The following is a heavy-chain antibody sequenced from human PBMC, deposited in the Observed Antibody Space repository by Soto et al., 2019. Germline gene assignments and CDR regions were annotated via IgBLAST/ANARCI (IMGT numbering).Heavy chain of an antibody. D-gene: IGHD3-22*01. CDR3: ARDPTYFYDSSGYYDY. V-gene: IGHV3-30*03. J-gene: IGHJ4*02. CDR1: GFTFSDYA. CDR2: VSHDGRNT. Sequence: GGSLRLSCAASGFTFSDYAMHWVRQAPGKGLEWVAVVSHDGRNTHYADSVKGRFTISRDSSKNTLYLQMNSLRAEDTAVYYCARDPTYFYDSSGYYDYWGQGTLVTVSS.